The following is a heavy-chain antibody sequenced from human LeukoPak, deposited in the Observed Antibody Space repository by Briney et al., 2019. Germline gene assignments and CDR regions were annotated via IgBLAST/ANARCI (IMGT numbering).Heavy chain of an antibody. V-gene: IGHV4-59*01. Sequence: SETLSLTCAVYGGSFSGYYWNWIRQSPGKGLEWIGYVYYSGSTNYNPSLKSRVTISVDTSKNHFSLKLTSVTAADTALYYCARGGSSWHFDYWGQGILVTVSS. CDR1: GGSFSGYY. CDR3: ARGGSSWHFDY. D-gene: IGHD6-13*01. J-gene: IGHJ4*02. CDR2: VYYSGST.